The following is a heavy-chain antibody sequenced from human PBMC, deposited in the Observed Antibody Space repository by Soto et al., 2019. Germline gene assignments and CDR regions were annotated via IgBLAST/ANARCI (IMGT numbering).Heavy chain of an antibody. CDR3: AGQPFLYNYYYMDV. CDR1: GGSISSYY. CDR2: IYYSGST. J-gene: IGHJ6*03. V-gene: IGHV4-59*08. D-gene: IGHD2-2*02. Sequence: SETLSLTCTVSGGSISSYYWSWIRQPPGKGLEWIGYIYYSGSTNYNPSLKSRVTISVDTSKNQFSLKLSSVTAADTAVYYCAGQPFLYNYYYMDVWGKGTTVTVSS.